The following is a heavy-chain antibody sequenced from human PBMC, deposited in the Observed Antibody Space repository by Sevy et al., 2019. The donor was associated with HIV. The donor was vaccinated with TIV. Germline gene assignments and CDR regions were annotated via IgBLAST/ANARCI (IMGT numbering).Heavy chain of an antibody. CDR2: IKSKGDNYAT. CDR3: RSVDWVVTGATLRGRYQKTIDW. V-gene: IGHV3-73*01. J-gene: IGHJ4*02. D-gene: IGHD2-21*02. CDR1: GFSFRGSA. Sequence: GGSLRLSCAASGFSFRGSAVHWVRQTSGKGLEWVGRIKSKGDNYATLYSSSGKGRFTISRDDSTNTAYLQMNSLQTEDTAINYCRSVDWVVTGATLRGRYQKTIDWWGQGSLVTVSS.